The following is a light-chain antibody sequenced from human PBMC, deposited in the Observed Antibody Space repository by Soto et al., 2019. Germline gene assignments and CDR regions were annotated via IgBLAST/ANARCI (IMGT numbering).Light chain of an antibody. CDR2: DVS. CDR1: SSDVGGYNY. V-gene: IGLV2-14*01. CDR3: SSYTSSSTLLYI. Sequence: QSALTQPASVSGSHGQSITISCTGTSSDVGGYNYVSWYQQHPGKAPKLMIYDVSNRPSGVSKRFSGSKSGNTASLTISGLQAEDEAAYYCSSYTSSSTLLYIFGTGTKLTVL. J-gene: IGLJ1*01.